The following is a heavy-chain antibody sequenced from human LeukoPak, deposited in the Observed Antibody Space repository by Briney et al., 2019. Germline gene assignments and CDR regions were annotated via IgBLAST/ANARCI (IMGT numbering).Heavy chain of an antibody. V-gene: IGHV4-61*02. CDR3: ARDVARVGLFDS. CDR1: GDSISSGNYY. D-gene: IGHD1-26*01. CDR2: FFTSGST. Sequence: SQTLSLTCTVSGDSISSGNYYWGWIRQPAGKGLEWIGRFFTSGSTNYNPSFKSRVTISVDTSKNQFSLRLNSVTAADSAVYYCARDVARVGLFDSWGQGTLVTVSS. J-gene: IGHJ4*02.